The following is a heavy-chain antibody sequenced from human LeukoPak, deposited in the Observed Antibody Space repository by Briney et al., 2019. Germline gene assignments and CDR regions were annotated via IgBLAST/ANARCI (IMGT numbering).Heavy chain of an antibody. V-gene: IGHV3-7*04. D-gene: IGHD5-24*01. CDR3: TRVGYIDEGIDY. CDR1: GFPFSSYW. Sequence: GGSLRLSCVASGFPFSSYWMTWVRQAPGKGLEWVANIKQDGSKKSYVDSVKGRFTISRDNAKNSLSPQMHSLSAEDTAIYYCTRVGYIDEGIDYWGQGTLGTVSS. CDR2: IKQDGSKK. J-gene: IGHJ4*02.